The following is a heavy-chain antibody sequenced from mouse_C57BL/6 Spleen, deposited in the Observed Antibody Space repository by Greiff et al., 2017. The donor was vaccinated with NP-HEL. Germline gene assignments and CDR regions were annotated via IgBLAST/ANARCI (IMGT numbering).Heavy chain of an antibody. CDR2: IYPGSGNT. V-gene: IGHV1-76*01. D-gene: IGHD1-1*01. J-gene: IGHJ4*01. CDR3: ARSAYGEAMDY. Sequence: VKLQESGAELVRPGASVKLSCKASGYTFTDYYINWVKQRPGQGLEWIARIYPGSGNTYYNEKFKGKATLTAEKSSSTAYMQLSSLTSEDSAVYFCARSAYGEAMDYWGQGTSVTVSS. CDR1: GYTFTDYY.